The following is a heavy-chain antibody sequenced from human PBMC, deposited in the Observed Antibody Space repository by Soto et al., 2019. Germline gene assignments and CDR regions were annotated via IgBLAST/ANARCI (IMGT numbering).Heavy chain of an antibody. CDR1: GFTFSSYA. CDR2: ISYDGSNK. V-gene: IGHV3-30-3*01. D-gene: IGHD2-2*01. CDR3: ARETTMPLDAFDI. Sequence: QVQLVESGGGVVQPGRSLRLSCAASGFTFSSYAMHWVRQAPGKGLEWVAVISYDGSNKYYADSVKGRFTISRDNSKNTLYLQMNSLRAEDTAVYYCARETTMPLDAFDIWGQGTMVTVSS. J-gene: IGHJ3*02.